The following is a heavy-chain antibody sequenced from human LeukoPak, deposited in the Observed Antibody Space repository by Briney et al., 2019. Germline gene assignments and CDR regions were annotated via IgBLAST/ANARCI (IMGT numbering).Heavy chain of an antibody. CDR3: AKDLYGDYGGIDY. CDR2: ISWDGGST. V-gene: IGHV3-43D*04. Sequence: GGSLRLSCAASGFTFDDYAMHWVRQAPGKGLEWVSLISWDGGSTYYADSVKGRFTISRDNSKNTLYLQMNSLKAEDTARYYCAKDLYGDYGGIDYWGQGTLVTVSS. J-gene: IGHJ4*02. D-gene: IGHD4-17*01. CDR1: GFTFDDYA.